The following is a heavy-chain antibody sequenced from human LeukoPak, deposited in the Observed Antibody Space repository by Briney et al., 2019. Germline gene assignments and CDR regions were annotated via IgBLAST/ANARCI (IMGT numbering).Heavy chain of an antibody. V-gene: IGHV3-23*01. CDR2: ISGSGGST. Sequence: GGSLRLSCAASGFTFSSYGMSWVRQAPGKGLEWVSAISGSGGSTYYADSVKGRFTISRDNSKNTLYLQMNSLRAEDTAVYYCAREGALDLGFDYWGQGTLVTVSS. CDR3: AREGALDLGFDY. J-gene: IGHJ4*02. CDR1: GFTFSSYG. D-gene: IGHD3-16*01.